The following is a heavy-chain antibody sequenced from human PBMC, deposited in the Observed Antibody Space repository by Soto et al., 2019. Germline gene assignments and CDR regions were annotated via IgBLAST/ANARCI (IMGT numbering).Heavy chain of an antibody. CDR3: ARDLHYYDSSGYSNWFDP. D-gene: IGHD3-22*01. CDR2: SSSSSSTI. CDR1: GFTFSRYS. J-gene: IGHJ5*02. Sequence: GGYLRLSCAASGFTFSRYSMNWVRQAPGKGLEWVSYSSSSSSTIYYADSVKGRFTISRDNAKNSLYLQMNSLRDEDTAVYYCARDLHYYDSSGYSNWFDPWSQGSLVTVSS. V-gene: IGHV3-48*02.